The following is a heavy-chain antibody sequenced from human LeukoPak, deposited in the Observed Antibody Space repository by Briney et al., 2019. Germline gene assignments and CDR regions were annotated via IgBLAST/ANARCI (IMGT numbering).Heavy chain of an antibody. Sequence: GESLKISCKGSGYSFTSYWISWVRQMPGKGLEWMGTIDPSDSYTNYSPSFQGHVTISADKSISTAYLQWSSLKASDTAMYYCARGGKSAYGCFDPWGQGALVTVCS. D-gene: IGHD5-12*01. J-gene: IGHJ5*02. CDR1: GYSFTSYW. V-gene: IGHV5-10-1*01. CDR3: ARGGKSAYGCFDP. CDR2: IDPSDSYT.